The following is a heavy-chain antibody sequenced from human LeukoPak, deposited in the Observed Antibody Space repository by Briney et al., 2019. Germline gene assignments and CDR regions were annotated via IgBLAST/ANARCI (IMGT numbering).Heavy chain of an antibody. V-gene: IGHV4-59*08. CDR2: IHYSGRT. D-gene: IGHD5-24*01. CDR3: ARHQDGYGDYFDF. CDR1: GGSISNYY. J-gene: IGHJ4*02. Sequence: SETLSLTCTVSGGSISNYYWSWIRQPPGKGLEWIGYIHYSGRTKYDPSLEGRVTISVDTSKNQFSLKVSSVTAPDTAIYYCARHQDGYGDYFDFWGQGILVTVSS.